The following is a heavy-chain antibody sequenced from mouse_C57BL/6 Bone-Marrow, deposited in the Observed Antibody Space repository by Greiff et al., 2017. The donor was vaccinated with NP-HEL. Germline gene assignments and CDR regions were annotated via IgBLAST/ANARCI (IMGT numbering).Heavy chain of an antibody. D-gene: IGHD2-3*01. CDR1: GYTFTSYW. J-gene: IGHJ2*01. V-gene: IGHV1-59*01. CDR3: ANGYYYFDY. Sequence: QVQLKQPGAELVRPGTSVKLSCKASGYTFTSYWMHWVKQRPGQGLEWIGVIDPSDSYTNYNQKFKGKATLTVDTSSSTAYMQLSSLTSEDSAVYYCANGYYYFDYWGQGTTLTVSS. CDR2: IDPSDSYT.